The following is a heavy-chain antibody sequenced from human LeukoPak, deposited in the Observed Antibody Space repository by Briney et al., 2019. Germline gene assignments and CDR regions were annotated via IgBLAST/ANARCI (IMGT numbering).Heavy chain of an antibody. CDR3: ARGPKFGVVVAQYFDY. CDR1: GFTVSSSY. D-gene: IGHD2-15*01. V-gene: IGHV3-53*01. Sequence: GGSLRLSCAASGFTVSSSYMSWVRQAPGKGLEWVSVIFGGGSTFHADSVKGRFTISRDNSKNTLYLQMNSLRAEDTAVYYCARGPKFGVVVAQYFDYWGQGTLVTVSS. CDR2: IFGGGST. J-gene: IGHJ4*02.